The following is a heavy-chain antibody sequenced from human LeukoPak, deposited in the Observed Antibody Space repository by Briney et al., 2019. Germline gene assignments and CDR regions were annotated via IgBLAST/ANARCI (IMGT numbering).Heavy chain of an antibody. D-gene: IGHD3-10*01. Sequence: SETLSLTCAVYGGSFSGYYWSGIRQPPGKALEWIGEINYSGSTNYNPSLKSRVTISVDTSQNQFSLKLSSVAAADTAVYYCARAGKYYYGLGSSNWFGPWGQGTLVTVFS. V-gene: IGHV4-34*01. CDR2: INYSGST. CDR1: GGSFSGYY. J-gene: IGHJ5*02. CDR3: ARAGKYYYGLGSSNWFGP.